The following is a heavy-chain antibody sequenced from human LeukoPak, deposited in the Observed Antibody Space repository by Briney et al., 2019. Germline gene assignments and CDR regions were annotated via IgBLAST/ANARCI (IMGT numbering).Heavy chain of an antibody. J-gene: IGHJ5*02. Sequence: SETLSLTCTVSGGPISSYYWSWIRQPPGKGLEWIGYIYYSGSTNYNPSLKSRVTISVDTSKNQFSLKLSSVTAADTAVYYCARRRGYNSGSWFDPWGQGTLVTVSS. CDR2: IYYSGST. CDR1: GGPISSYY. CDR3: ARRRGYNSGSWFDP. D-gene: IGHD5-24*01. V-gene: IGHV4-59*01.